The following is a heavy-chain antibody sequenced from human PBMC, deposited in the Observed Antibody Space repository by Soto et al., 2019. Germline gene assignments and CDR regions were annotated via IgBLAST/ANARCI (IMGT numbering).Heavy chain of an antibody. CDR2: ISAYNGNT. CDR3: ARVSSSWYFYGMDV. CDR1: GYTFTSYG. D-gene: IGHD6-13*01. Sequence: ASVKVSCKASGYTFTSYGISWVRQAPGQGLEWMGWISAYNGNTNYAQKLQGRVTMTTDTSTSTAYMELRSLRSDDTAVYYCARVSSSWYFYGMDVWGQGTTVTVSS. J-gene: IGHJ6*02. V-gene: IGHV1-18*01.